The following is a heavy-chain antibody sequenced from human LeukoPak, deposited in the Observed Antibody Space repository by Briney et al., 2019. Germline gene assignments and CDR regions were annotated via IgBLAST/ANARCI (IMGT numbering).Heavy chain of an antibody. V-gene: IGHV3-23*01. J-gene: IGHJ4*02. CDR3: AKDEIWSPATPFDY. Sequence: GGSLRLSCAASGFSFSTYSMTWVRQAPGKGLEWVSAISGSGGSTYYADSVKGRFTISRDNSKNTLYLQMNSLRAEDTAVYYCAKDEIWSPATPFDYWGQGTLVTVSS. D-gene: IGHD3-3*01. CDR2: ISGSGGST. CDR1: GFSFSTYS.